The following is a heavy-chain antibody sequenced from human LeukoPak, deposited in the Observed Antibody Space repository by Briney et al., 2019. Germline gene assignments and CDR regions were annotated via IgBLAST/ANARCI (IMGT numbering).Heavy chain of an antibody. CDR1: GFTFSGCG. Sequence: PGGSLRLSCSASGFTFSGCGMHWVRQAPGKGLEWVAFIRYDGGNKHYADSVKGRFTISRDNSMNTLYLQMNSLRAEDAAVYYCAKDPHYYDSGGYPYYFDYWGQGILVTVSS. CDR3: AKDPHYYDSGGYPYYFDY. V-gene: IGHV3-30*02. J-gene: IGHJ4*02. CDR2: IRYDGGNK. D-gene: IGHD3-22*01.